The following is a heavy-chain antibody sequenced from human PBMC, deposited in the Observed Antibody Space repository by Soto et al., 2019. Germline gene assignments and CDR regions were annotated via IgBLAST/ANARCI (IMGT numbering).Heavy chain of an antibody. CDR1: GSPISSYY. Sequence: PSETLSLTCSVSGSPISSYYWGWFRLPPGQGLQWVGYIYYTGTTSYNPSLKSRVTISVDTSKNQFSLKLSSVTAADTAVYYCARAPRGNYGYPSYFDYWGQGTLVTVSS. V-gene: IGHV4-59*01. D-gene: IGHD3-10*01. CDR2: IYYTGTT. CDR3: ARAPRGNYGYPSYFDY. J-gene: IGHJ4*02.